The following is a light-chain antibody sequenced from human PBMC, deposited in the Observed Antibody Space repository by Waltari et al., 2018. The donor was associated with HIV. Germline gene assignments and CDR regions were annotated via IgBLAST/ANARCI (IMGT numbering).Light chain of an antibody. Sequence: EIVLTQSPDTLSLSAGQRATLSCRASQSLSSKFLAWYQQRPGQAPRLLISGTSDRATGIPDRFSGSGSGTDFTLTISRLEPEDSALYHCQQYDKSLTFGQGTKLEI. CDR3: QQYDKSLT. CDR2: GTS. V-gene: IGKV3-20*01. J-gene: IGKJ2*01. CDR1: QSLSSKF.